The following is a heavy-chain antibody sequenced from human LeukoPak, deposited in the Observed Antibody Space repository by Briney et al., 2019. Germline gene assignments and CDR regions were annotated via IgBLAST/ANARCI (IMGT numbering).Heavy chain of an antibody. J-gene: IGHJ6*03. CDR3: AKVGPTAAASYYYYYMDV. Sequence: GGSLRLSCAASGFTFSSYGMHWVRQAPGKGLEWVAVISYDGSNKYYADSVKGRFTISRDNSKNTLYLQMDSLRAEDTAVYYCAKVGPTAAASYYYYYMDVWGKGTTVTVSS. CDR1: GFTFSSYG. CDR2: ISYDGSNK. D-gene: IGHD6-25*01. V-gene: IGHV3-30*18.